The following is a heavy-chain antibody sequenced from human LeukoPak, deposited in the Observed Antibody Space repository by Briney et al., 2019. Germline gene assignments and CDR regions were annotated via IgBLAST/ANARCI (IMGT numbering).Heavy chain of an antibody. CDR2: IYHSGST. V-gene: IGHV4-38-2*02. CDR1: GYSISSGYY. J-gene: IGHJ4*02. CDR3: ARLSGYSYGTN. Sequence: SETLSLTCTVSGYSISSGYYWGWIRQPPGKGLEWIGSIYHSGSTYYNPSLKSRVTISVDTSKNQFSLKLSSVTAADTAVYYCARLSGYSYGTNWGQGTLVTVSS. D-gene: IGHD5-18*01.